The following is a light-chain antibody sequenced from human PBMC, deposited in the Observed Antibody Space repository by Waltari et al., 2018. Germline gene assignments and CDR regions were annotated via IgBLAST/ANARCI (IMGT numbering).Light chain of an antibody. CDR1: QSISSW. J-gene: IGKJ1*01. Sequence: DIQMTQSPSTLSASVGDRVTITCRASQSISSWLAWYQQKPGKAPKLLIYDASSLESGVPSRFRGSGSGTEFPLTISSLQPDDFATYYCQQYNSYPRTFGQGTKVEIK. V-gene: IGKV1-5*01. CDR3: QQYNSYPRT. CDR2: DAS.